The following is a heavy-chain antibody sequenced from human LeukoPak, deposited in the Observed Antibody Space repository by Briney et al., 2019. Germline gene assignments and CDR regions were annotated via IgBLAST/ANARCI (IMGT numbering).Heavy chain of an antibody. CDR2: ISSSSSTI. D-gene: IGHD3-22*01. Sequence: GGSLRLSCAASGFTFSSYSMNWVRQAPGKGLEWVSYISSSSSTIYYADSVKGRFTISRDNAKNSLYLQMNSLRAEDTAVYYCARDRATMIVVVNGYAFDIWGQGTMVTVSS. CDR1: GFTFSSYS. V-gene: IGHV3-48*01. CDR3: ARDRATMIVVVNGYAFDI. J-gene: IGHJ3*02.